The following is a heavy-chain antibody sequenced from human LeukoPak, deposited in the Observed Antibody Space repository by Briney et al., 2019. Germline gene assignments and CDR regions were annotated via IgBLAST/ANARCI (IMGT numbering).Heavy chain of an antibody. Sequence: GGSLRLSCAASGFTFSDFYMSWIRQTPGKGLECVSFIGDRGTPIYYGDSVKGRFTISRDNAKNSLYLQMNSPRVDDTAVYYCVRGPSDSSLPGPWGQGTLVTVSS. CDR3: VRGPSDSSLPGP. CDR2: IGDRGTPI. V-gene: IGHV3-11*01. CDR1: GFTFSDFY. D-gene: IGHD2-15*01. J-gene: IGHJ5*02.